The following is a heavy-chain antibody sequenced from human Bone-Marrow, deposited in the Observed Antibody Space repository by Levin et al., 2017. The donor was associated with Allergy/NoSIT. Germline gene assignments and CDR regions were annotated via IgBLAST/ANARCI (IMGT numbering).Heavy chain of an antibody. CDR3: AHTNFAGNCLPLDYDYGIDV. Sequence: ESGPTLVKPTQTLTLTCSFSGFSLSTRSVGVGWIRQPPGKALEWLALIYWDDDKRYSPSLKSRLTIIKDTSKNQVVLIMTNMDPVDTGTYYCAHTNFAGNCLPLDYDYGIDVWGQGTSVTVSS. J-gene: IGHJ6*02. V-gene: IGHV2-5*02. CDR1: GFSLSTRSVG. D-gene: IGHD2-21*02. CDR2: IYWDDDK.